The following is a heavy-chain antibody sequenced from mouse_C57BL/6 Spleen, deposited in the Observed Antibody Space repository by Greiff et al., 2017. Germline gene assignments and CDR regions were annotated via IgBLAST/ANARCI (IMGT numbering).Heavy chain of an antibody. J-gene: IGHJ4*01. CDR2: IDPETGGT. D-gene: IGHD2-1*01. CDR3: TRSGHYGNYLYAMDY. CDR1: GYTFTDYE. V-gene: IGHV1-15*01. Sequence: QVQLQQSGAELVRPGASVTLSCKASGYTFTDYEMHWVKQTPVHGLEWIGAIDPETGGTAYNQKFKGKAILTADKSSSTAYMELRSLTSEDSAVYYCTRSGHYGNYLYAMDYWGQGTSVTVSS.